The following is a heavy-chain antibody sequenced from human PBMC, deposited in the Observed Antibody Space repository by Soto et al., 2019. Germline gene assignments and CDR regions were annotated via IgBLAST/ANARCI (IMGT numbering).Heavy chain of an antibody. D-gene: IGHD4-17*01. V-gene: IGHV3-30*18. J-gene: IGHJ4*02. CDR2: ISYDGSNK. CDR1: GFNFNSYG. Sequence: PGGSLRLSCAASGFNFNSYGLHWVRQAPGKGLEWVAIISYDGSNKYYADSVKGRFTISRDNSKNTLHLQMNSLRPEDTAVYYCAKAGHGDYRHFDHWGQGTLVTVSS. CDR3: AKAGHGDYRHFDH.